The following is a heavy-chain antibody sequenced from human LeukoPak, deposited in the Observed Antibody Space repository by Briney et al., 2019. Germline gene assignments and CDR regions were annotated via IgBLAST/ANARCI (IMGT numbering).Heavy chain of an antibody. CDR2: IDSSSCHI. J-gene: IGHJ4*02. V-gene: IGHV3-21*01. Sequence: GVPLRLPCAASGYTLSFHSMSWVRQARGRGVEWVSSIDSSSCHIYCADRVEGRLTISRDNAKNSLFLQMNSLRAEDTAVYYCARDFRTQLDGYSPPYHFDYWGQGALVTVSS. CDR1: GYTLSFHS. D-gene: IGHD5-24*01. CDR3: ARDFRTQLDGYSPPYHFDY.